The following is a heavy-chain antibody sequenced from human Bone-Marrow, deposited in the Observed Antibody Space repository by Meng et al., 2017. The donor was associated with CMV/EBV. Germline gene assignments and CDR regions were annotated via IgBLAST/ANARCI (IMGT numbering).Heavy chain of an antibody. V-gene: IGHV3-30*02. CDR3: AKDSSSKAKYYGMDV. D-gene: IGHD6-6*01. Sequence: GSLKISCAASGFTFSSYGMHWVRQAPGKGLEWVAFIQYDGSNKYYADSVKGRFTISRDNSKNTLYLQMNSLRAEDTAVYYCAKDSSSKAKYYGMDVWGQGTTVTVSS. CDR1: GFTFSSYG. J-gene: IGHJ6*02. CDR2: IQYDGSNK.